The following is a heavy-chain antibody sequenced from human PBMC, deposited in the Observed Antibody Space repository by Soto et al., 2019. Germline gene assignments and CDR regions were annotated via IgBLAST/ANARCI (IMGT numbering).Heavy chain of an antibody. J-gene: IGHJ4*02. CDR1: GGSISSYY. Sequence: KPSETLSLTCTVSGGSISSYYGGWFRQPPGKGLEWIGYIYYSGSTTYHPSLKSRVTISVDGSKNQFSLKLSSVTAADTAVYYCAKTRSVRGDLRYFDYWGQGTLVTVSS. D-gene: IGHD3-10*01. V-gene: IGHV4-59*12. CDR2: IYYSGST. CDR3: AKTRSVRGDLRYFDY.